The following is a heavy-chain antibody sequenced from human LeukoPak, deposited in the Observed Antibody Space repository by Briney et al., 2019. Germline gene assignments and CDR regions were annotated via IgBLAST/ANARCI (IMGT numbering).Heavy chain of an antibody. Sequence: SETLSLTCTVSGGSMSNMYWSWIRQPPGKGLEWIGYIHYTGSTNYNPSLKSRISMSVDTSKSQLSLRLTSVTAADTALYYCARGGWSLDYWGQGTLVTVSS. CDR2: IHYTGST. CDR3: ARGGWSLDY. CDR1: GGSMSNMY. D-gene: IGHD6-19*01. J-gene: IGHJ4*02. V-gene: IGHV4-59*01.